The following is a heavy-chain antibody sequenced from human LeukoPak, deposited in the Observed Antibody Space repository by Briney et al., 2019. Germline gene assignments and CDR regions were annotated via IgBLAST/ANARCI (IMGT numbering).Heavy chain of an antibody. CDR3: ARDPVGATTPDC. J-gene: IGHJ4*02. CDR1: GFTFSSYE. Sequence: QPGGSLRLSCAASGFTFSSYEMNWVRQAPGEGLEWVSYISRSGNTIYYADFVKGRFTISRDNAKNSLYLQMNSLRAEDTAVYYCARDPVGATTPDCWGQGALVTVSS. CDR2: ISRSGNTI. V-gene: IGHV3-48*03. D-gene: IGHD1-26*01.